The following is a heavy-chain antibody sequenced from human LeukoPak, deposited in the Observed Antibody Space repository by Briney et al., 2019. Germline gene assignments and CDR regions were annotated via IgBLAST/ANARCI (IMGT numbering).Heavy chain of an antibody. J-gene: IGHJ4*02. CDR3: ARVPYYYGSGSYTRSQGRYYFDY. V-gene: IGHV4-34*01. Sequence: KPSETLSLTCAVYGGSFSGYYWSWIRQPPGKGLEWIGEINHSGSTNYNPSLKSRVTISVDTSKNQFSLKLSSVTAADTAVYYCARVPYYYGSGSYTRSQGRYYFDYWGQGTLVTVSS. D-gene: IGHD3-10*01. CDR2: INHSGST. CDR1: GGSFSGYY.